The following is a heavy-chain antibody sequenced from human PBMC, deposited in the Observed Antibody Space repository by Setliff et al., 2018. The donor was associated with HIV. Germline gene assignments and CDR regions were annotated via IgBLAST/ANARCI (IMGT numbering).Heavy chain of an antibody. D-gene: IGHD7-27*01. J-gene: IGHJ5*02. CDR2: IYYSGST. Sequence: PSETLSLTCAVSGYSVSSGYYWGWIRQPPGKGLEWIASIYYSGSTYYAPSLKSRVTISVDTSKNQFSLKLTSVTAADTAVYFCARHGTGASKWFDPWGQGTLVTVSS. CDR3: ARHGTGASKWFDP. V-gene: IGHV4-38-2*01. CDR1: GYSVSSGYY.